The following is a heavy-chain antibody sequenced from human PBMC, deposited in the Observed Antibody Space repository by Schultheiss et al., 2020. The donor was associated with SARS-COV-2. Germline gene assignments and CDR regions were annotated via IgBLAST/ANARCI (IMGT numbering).Heavy chain of an antibody. D-gene: IGHD1-7*01. CDR3: ARVTGTTARNWFDP. CDR2: IYYSGST. CDR1: GGSISSYY. V-gene: IGHV4-59*12. J-gene: IGHJ5*02. Sequence: SETLSLTCTVSGGSISSYYWSWIRQPPGKGLEWIGYIYYSGSTNYNPSLKSRVTISVDTSKNQFSLKLSSVTAADTAVYYCARVTGTTARNWFDPWGQGTLVTVSS.